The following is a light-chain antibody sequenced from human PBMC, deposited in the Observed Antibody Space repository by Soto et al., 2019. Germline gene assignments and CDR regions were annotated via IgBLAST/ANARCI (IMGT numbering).Light chain of an antibody. CDR2: GAS. CDR3: QQRANSLT. V-gene: IGKV3D-20*02. Sequence: EIVLTQSPGTLSLSPGDRATLSCRASQTIRNNYLAWYQQKPGQAPRLLIYGASSRAAGSPDRFSGSGSGTDFTLTISRLEPEDFAVYYCQQRANSLTFGGGTKVDIK. CDR1: QTIRNNY. J-gene: IGKJ4*01.